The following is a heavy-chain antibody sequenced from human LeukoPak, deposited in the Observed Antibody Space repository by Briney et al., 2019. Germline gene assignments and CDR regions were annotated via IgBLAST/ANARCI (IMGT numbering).Heavy chain of an antibody. J-gene: IGHJ4*02. CDR2: INAGNGNT. CDR1: GYTFTSYA. V-gene: IGHV1-3*01. CDR3: ARGLSRYSSSWYGY. Sequence: ASVKVSCKASGYTFTSYAMHWVRQAPGQRLEWMGWINAGNGNTKYSQKLQGRVTITRDTSASTAYMELSSLRSEDTAVYYCARGLSRYSSSWYGYWGQGTLVTVSS. D-gene: IGHD6-13*01.